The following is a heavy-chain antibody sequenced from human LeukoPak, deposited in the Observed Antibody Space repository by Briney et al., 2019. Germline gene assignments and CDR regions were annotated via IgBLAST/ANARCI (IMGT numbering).Heavy chain of an antibody. CDR2: INPNSGGT. J-gene: IGHJ3*02. Sequence: GASVKVSCKASGYTFTGYYMHWVRQAPGQGLEWMGWINPNSGGTNYAQKFQGWVTMTRDTSISTAYMELSRLRSDDTAVYYCARVPRDSPYAFDIWGQGTMVTVSS. D-gene: IGHD2-21*02. CDR3: ARVPRDSPYAFDI. CDR1: GYTFTGYY. V-gene: IGHV1-2*04.